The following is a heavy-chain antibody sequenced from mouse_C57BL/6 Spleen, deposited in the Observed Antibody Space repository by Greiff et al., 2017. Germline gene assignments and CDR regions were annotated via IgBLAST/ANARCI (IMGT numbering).Heavy chain of an antibody. J-gene: IGHJ2*01. CDR2: ISDGGSYT. V-gene: IGHV5-4*01. Sequence: EVMLVESGGGLVKPGGSLKLSCAASGFTFSSYAMSWVRQTPEKRLEWVATISDGGSYTYYPDNVKGRFTISRDNAKNNLYLQMSHLKSEDTAMYYCAREGRTGTLDYWGQGTTLTVSS. D-gene: IGHD4-1*01. CDR3: AREGRTGTLDY. CDR1: GFTFSSYA.